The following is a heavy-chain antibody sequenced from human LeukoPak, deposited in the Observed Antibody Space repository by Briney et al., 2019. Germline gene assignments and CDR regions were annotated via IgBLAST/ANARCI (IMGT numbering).Heavy chain of an antibody. J-gene: IGHJ6*04. D-gene: IGHD3-16*01. CDR1: GFTVSSNY. CDR2: IYSGGST. V-gene: IGHV3-66*01. CDR3: ARDASRWGQDV. Sequence: GGSLRLSCAASGFTVSSNYISWVRQAPGKGLEWVSVIYSGGSTYYADSVKGRFTISRDNSKNTLYLQMNSLRAEDTAVYYCARDASRWGQDVWGKGTTVTISS.